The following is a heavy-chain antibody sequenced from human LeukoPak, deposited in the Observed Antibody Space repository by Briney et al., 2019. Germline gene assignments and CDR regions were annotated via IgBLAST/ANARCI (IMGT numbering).Heavy chain of an antibody. D-gene: IGHD6-19*01. CDR1: GYPFSNYW. CDR3: ARSTVAGTLGGFDY. V-gene: IGHV5-51*01. J-gene: IGHJ4*02. CDR2: IYPGDSDT. Sequence: GESLKISCMGSGYPFSNYWIGWVRQMPGKGLEWMGIIYPGDSDTRYSPSFQGQVTISADKSISTAYLEWSSLKASDTAMYYCARSTVAGTLGGFDYWGQGTLVTVSS.